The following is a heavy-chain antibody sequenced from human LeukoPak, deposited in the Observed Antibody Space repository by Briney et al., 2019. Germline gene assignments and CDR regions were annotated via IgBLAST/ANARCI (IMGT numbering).Heavy chain of an antibody. CDR3: ARSQLGYCSGGSCYSGTYYFDY. V-gene: IGHV4-34*01. D-gene: IGHD2-15*01. CDR1: GGSFSGYY. J-gene: IGHJ4*02. Sequence: SETLSLTCAVYGGSFSGYYWSWLRQPPGKGLEWIGEINHSGSTNYNPSLKSRVTISVDTSKNQFSLKLSSVTAADTAVYYCARSQLGYCSGGSCYSGTYYFDYWGQGTLVTVSS. CDR2: INHSGST.